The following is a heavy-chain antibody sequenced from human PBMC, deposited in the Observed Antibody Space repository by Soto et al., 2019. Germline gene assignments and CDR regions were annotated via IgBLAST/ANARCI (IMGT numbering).Heavy chain of an antibody. CDR1: GFTFSSYA. CDR3: ARASGGYGSSSSGFAP. V-gene: IGHV3-30-3*01. J-gene: IGHJ5*02. CDR2: ISYDGSNK. D-gene: IGHD6-6*01. Sequence: QVQLVESGGGVVQPGRSLRLSCAASGFTFSSYAMHWVRQAPGKGLEWVAVISYDGSNKYYADSVKGRFTISRDNSQNALSVQMTGLRAGDTAVYYCARASGGYGSSSSGFAPWGQGTVVIVSS.